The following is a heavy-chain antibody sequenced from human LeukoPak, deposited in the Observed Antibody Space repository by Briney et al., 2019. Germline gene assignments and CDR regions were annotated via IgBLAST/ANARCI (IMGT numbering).Heavy chain of an antibody. J-gene: IGHJ4*02. CDR3: AKAHYYGSGSYSDY. V-gene: IGHV3-30*18. CDR1: GFTFSSYG. D-gene: IGHD3-10*01. CDR2: ISYDGSNK. Sequence: GRSLRLSCAASGFTFSSYGMHWVRQAPGKGLEWVAVISYDGSNKYYADSVKGRFTISRDKSKNTLYLQMNSLRAEDTAVYYCAKAHYYGSGSYSDYWGQGTLVTVSS.